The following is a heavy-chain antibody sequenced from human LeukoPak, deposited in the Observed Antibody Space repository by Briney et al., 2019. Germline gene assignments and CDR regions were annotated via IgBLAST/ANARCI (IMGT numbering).Heavy chain of an antibody. CDR1: GGTFSSYA. CDR3: ARDLSVVPDYYYGMDV. D-gene: IGHD2-2*01. CDR2: IIPIFGTA. Sequence: SVKVSCKASGGTFSSYAISWVRQAPGQGLEWMGGIIPIFGTANYAQQFQGRVTITADESTSTAYMELSSLRSEDTAVYYCARDLSVVPDYYYGMDVWGQGATVTVSS. V-gene: IGHV1-69*13. J-gene: IGHJ6*02.